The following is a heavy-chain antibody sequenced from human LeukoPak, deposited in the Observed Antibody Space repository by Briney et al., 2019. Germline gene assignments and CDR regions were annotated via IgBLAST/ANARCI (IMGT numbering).Heavy chain of an antibody. CDR2: IRSKAYGGTT. CDR3: TRGIITIFGVVIIPSDY. V-gene: IGHV3-49*04. D-gene: IGHD3-3*01. Sequence: PGGSLRLSCATSGFMFSNYWMSWVRQTPGKGLEWVGFIRSKAYGGTTEYAASVKGRFTISRDDSKSIAYLQMNSLKTEDTAVYYCTRGIITIFGVVIIPSDYWGQGTLVTVSS. J-gene: IGHJ4*02. CDR1: GFMFSNYW.